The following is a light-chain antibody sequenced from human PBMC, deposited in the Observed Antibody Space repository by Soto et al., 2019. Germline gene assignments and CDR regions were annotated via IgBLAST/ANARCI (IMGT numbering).Light chain of an antibody. CDR1: QRISSW. V-gene: IGKV1-5*01. Sequence: DIPMTQSPSTLSASVGDRVTITCRASQRISSWLAWYQQKPGKAPKLLISDASNLESGVPSRFSGSGSGTEFTLTISSLQPDDFATYYCQQYNTYWTFGQGTKVEIK. CDR2: DAS. CDR3: QQYNTYWT. J-gene: IGKJ1*01.